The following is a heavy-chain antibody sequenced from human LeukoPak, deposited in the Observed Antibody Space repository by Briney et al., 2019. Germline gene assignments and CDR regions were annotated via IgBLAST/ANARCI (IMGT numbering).Heavy chain of an antibody. Sequence: SVKVSCKASGGTFSSYAISWVRQAPGQGLEWMGGIIPIFGTANYAQKFQGRVTITTDESTSTAYMELSSLRSEDTAVYYCARTGHRYYDSSGKGLDYRGQGTLVTVSS. D-gene: IGHD3-22*01. CDR3: ARTGHRYYDSSGKGLDY. CDR2: IIPIFGTA. V-gene: IGHV1-69*05. J-gene: IGHJ4*02. CDR1: GGTFSSYA.